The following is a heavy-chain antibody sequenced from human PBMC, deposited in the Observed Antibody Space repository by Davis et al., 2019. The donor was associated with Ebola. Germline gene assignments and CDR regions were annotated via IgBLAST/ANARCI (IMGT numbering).Heavy chain of an antibody. D-gene: IGHD2-15*01. V-gene: IGHV3-74*01. Sequence: HTGGSLRLSCAASGFTFSSYWMHWVRQAPGKGLVWVSRINSDGSSTSYAASVKGRFTISSDNAKHTLYLQMNSLRAEDTAVYYCARAGGTYCSGGSCPWDYWGQGTLVTVSS. CDR2: INSDGSST. J-gene: IGHJ4*02. CDR3: ARAGGTYCSGGSCPWDY. CDR1: GFTFSSYW.